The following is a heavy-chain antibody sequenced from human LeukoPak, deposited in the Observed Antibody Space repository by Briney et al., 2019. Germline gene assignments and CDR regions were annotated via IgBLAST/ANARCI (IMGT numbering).Heavy chain of an antibody. Sequence: ASVKVSCKVSGYTLTELSMHWVRQAPGKGLEWMGGSDPEDGETIYAQKFQGRVTMTEDTSTDTAYMELRSLRFEDMAVYYCATGIGDGFDIWGRGTMVTVSS. V-gene: IGHV1-24*01. CDR1: GYTLTELS. CDR3: ATGIGDGFDI. J-gene: IGHJ3*02. CDR2: SDPEDGET.